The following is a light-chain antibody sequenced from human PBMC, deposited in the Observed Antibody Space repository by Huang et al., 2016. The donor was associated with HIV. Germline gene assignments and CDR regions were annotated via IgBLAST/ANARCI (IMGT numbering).Light chain of an antibody. CDR3: QQRSNWPLT. Sequence: EIVLTQSPATLSLSPGERATLSCRASQSVTSYLAWYQQKPGQAPRLLSDDASNRATGIPARFSGSGAGTDFTLSIGSLEPEDFAVYYCQQRSNWPLTFGGGTKVEIK. CDR1: QSVTSY. V-gene: IGKV3-11*01. CDR2: DAS. J-gene: IGKJ4*01.